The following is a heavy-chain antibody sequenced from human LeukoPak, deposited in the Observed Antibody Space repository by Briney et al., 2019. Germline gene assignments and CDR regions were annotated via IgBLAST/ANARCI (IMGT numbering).Heavy chain of an antibody. CDR1: GFTFKLYW. J-gene: IGHJ4*02. CDR2: INDDGSDT. V-gene: IGHV3-74*01. CDR3: ARGDPYDVLSGYYRY. D-gene: IGHD3-3*01. Sequence: GGSLRLSCAASGFTFKLYWMHWVRQVPGKAPVWVSRINDDGSDTRYADSVKGRFTISRDDATNMVFLQMNSLRAEDTAVYYCARGDPYDVLSGYYRYWGQGTLVTVSS.